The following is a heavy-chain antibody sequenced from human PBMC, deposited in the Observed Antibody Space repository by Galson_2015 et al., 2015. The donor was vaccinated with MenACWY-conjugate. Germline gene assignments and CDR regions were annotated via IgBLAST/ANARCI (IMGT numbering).Heavy chain of an antibody. V-gene: IGHV2-5*01. Sequence: PAPVKPPQTPTLACTFSGVSPRSNGGGVGWIRHPPRKAPEWPAPVFWNDGKRDSPSPKSRPTIPTDTSQKQVGLTMTNMDPVDTATYYCAHRSGYSGGSYSGTFDYWGQGTLLTVSS. D-gene: IGHD6-19*01. CDR3: AHRSGYSGGSYSGTFDY. J-gene: IGHJ4*02. CDR2: VFWNDGK. CDR1: GVSPRSNGGG.